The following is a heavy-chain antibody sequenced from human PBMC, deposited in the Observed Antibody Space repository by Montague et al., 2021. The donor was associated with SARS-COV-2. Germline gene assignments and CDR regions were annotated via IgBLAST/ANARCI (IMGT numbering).Heavy chain of an antibody. J-gene: IGHJ5*02. V-gene: IGHV4-34*10. Sequence: SETLSLTCAVYGGSFSDYYWAWIRQPPGKGLEWVGSIYNSDNTYYNPSLESRPTMSVDTSKNQFSLKLRSVTAADAAVYHCARAWRYGDYSGVHFAPWGQGTLVTVSS. CDR2: IYNSDNT. CDR3: ARAWRYGDYSGVHFAP. D-gene: IGHD4-17*01. CDR1: GGSFSDYY.